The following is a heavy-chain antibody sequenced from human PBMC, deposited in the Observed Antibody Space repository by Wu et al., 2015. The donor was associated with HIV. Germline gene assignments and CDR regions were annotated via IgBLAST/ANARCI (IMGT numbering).Heavy chain of an antibody. CDR3: ARDMGRDCSSTSCYPHMGPNWFDP. CDR1: GYSFTTYG. D-gene: IGHD2-2*01. Sequence: QVQLVQSGAEVKKPGASVKVSCKASGYSFTTYGINWVRQAPGQGLEWMGWISPYNGNTKFAQKFQGRVTMTTDTSTGTAHMELRSLRSDDTAIYYCARDMGRDCSSTSCYPHMGPNWFDPWGQGTLVTVSS. V-gene: IGHV1-18*01. CDR2: ISPYNGNT. J-gene: IGHJ5*02.